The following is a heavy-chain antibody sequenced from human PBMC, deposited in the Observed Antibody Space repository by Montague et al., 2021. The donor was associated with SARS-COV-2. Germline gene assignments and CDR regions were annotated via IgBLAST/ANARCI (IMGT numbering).Heavy chain of an antibody. J-gene: IGHJ2*01. Sequence: VKPTQTLTLTCTFSGFSVSTSGLCVSWIRQPPGKALEWLALIDWDDDTYYSTSLKTRLAISKHTSKNQVVLTMTDMDPVDTVTYYCARIPEYSSGGGPDWYFDLWGRGTLVTVSS. V-gene: IGHV2-70*01. CDR3: ARIPEYSSGGGPDWYFDL. CDR2: IDWDDDT. CDR1: GFSVSTSGLC. D-gene: IGHD6-19*01.